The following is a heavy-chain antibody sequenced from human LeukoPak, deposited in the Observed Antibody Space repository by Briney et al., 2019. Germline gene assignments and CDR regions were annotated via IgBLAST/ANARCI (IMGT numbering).Heavy chain of an antibody. D-gene: IGHD4-17*01. Sequence: GGSLRLSCAASGFTFSDHYMDWVRQAPGKGLEWVAVISYDGSNKYYADSVKGRFTISRDNSKNTLYLQMNSLRAEDTAVYYCARESYGDHFFDYWGQGTLVTISS. CDR3: ARESYGDHFFDY. J-gene: IGHJ4*02. V-gene: IGHV3-30-3*01. CDR2: ISYDGSNK. CDR1: GFTFSDHY.